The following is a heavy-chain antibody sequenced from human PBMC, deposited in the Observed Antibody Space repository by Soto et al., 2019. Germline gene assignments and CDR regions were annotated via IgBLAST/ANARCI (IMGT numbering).Heavy chain of an antibody. Sequence: ASVKVSGKASRYTFTCYYMHWVRQAPGQGLEWMGWINPNSGGTNYAQKFQGRVTMTRDTSISTAYMELSRLRSDDTAVYYCARGYSSSWYLDYFDYWGQGTLVTVSS. J-gene: IGHJ4*02. V-gene: IGHV1-2*02. D-gene: IGHD6-13*01. CDR1: RYTFTCYY. CDR2: INPNSGGT. CDR3: ARGYSSSWYLDYFDY.